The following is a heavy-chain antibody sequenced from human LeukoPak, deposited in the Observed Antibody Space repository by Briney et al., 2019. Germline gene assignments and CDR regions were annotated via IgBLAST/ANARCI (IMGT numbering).Heavy chain of an antibody. D-gene: IGHD6-19*01. CDR3: ARVAVARHGFDY. Sequence: GGSLRLSCAVSRFTLSTYAMTWVRQAPGKGLEWVATIGRVGGGTYYADSVKGRFTISRDSSKDTLYLQMNRMRAEATAVYYCARVAVARHGFDYWGQGTLVTVSS. V-gene: IGHV3-23*01. CDR2: IGRVGGGT. CDR1: RFTLSTYA. J-gene: IGHJ4*02.